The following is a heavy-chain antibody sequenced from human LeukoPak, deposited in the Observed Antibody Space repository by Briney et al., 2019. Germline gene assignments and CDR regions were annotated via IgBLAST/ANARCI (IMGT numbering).Heavy chain of an antibody. J-gene: IGHJ4*02. CDR2: ISGSGGST. D-gene: IGHD6-19*01. CDR1: GLTFSSYA. CDR3: AKVPTHIAVAGTYDY. Sequence: GGSLRLSCAASGLTFSSYAMSWVRQAPGKGLEWVSAISGSGGSTYYADSVKGRFTISRDNSKNTLYLQMNSLRAEDTAVYYCAKVPTHIAVAGTYDYWGQETLVTVSS. V-gene: IGHV3-23*01.